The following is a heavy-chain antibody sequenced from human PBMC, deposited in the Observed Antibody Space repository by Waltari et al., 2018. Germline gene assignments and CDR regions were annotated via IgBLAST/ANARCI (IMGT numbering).Heavy chain of an antibody. V-gene: IGHV3-9*01. CDR3: SKGPDYFYY. CDR2: ISWNSGRI. CDR1: GFTFDDYA. Sequence: EVQLVESGGGLVQPGRSLRLTCAASGFTFDDYAMHWVRQAPGKGLEWVAGISWNSGRIGYADSVKGRFTISRDNAKNSLYLQMNSLRAEDTALYYCSKGPDYFYYGGQGTLVIVSS. J-gene: IGHJ4*02.